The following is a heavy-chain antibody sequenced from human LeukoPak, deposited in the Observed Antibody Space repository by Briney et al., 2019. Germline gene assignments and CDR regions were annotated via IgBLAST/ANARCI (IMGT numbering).Heavy chain of an antibody. Sequence: SETLSLTCTVSGGSISSYYWSWIRQPPGKGLEWIGYIYYSGSTNYNPSLKSRVTISVDTSKNQFSLKLSSVTAADTAVYYCAGTYCRGGSCYSGGFDYWGQGTLVTVSS. CDR2: IYYSGST. CDR3: AGTYCRGGSCYSGGFDY. CDR1: GGSISSYY. D-gene: IGHD2-15*01. J-gene: IGHJ4*02. V-gene: IGHV4-59*01.